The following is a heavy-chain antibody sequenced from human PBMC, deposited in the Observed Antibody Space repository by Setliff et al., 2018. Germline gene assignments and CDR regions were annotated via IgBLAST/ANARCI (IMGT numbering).Heavy chain of an antibody. Sequence: SETLSLTCTVSNGSISSGNYFWGWIRQPPGKGLEWMGSIFYTGSTYYSPSLKSRVTMSIDTSKNQFSLNLNSVTAADTAVYYCARQPYSTTYYYYYYYMDVWGKGTRSPSP. CDR2: IFYTGST. CDR3: ARQPYSTTYYYYYYYMDV. D-gene: IGHD6-13*01. J-gene: IGHJ6*03. V-gene: IGHV4-39*01. CDR1: NGSISSGNYF.